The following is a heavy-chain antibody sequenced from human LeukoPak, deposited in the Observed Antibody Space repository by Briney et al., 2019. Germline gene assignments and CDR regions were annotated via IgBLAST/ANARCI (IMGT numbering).Heavy chain of an antibody. CDR3: AREVYYYDSSGYYSRKFDY. CDR2: ISSSSSYI. CDR1: GFTVSSSNY. Sequence: PGGSLRLSCAASGFTVSSSNYMNWVRQAPGKGLEWVSSISSSSSYIYYADSVKGRFTISRDNAKNSLYLQMNSLRAEDTAVYYCAREVYYYDSSGYYSRKFDYWGQGTLVTVSS. D-gene: IGHD3-22*01. V-gene: IGHV3-21*01. J-gene: IGHJ4*02.